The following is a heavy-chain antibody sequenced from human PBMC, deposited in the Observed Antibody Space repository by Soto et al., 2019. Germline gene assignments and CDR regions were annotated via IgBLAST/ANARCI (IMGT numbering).Heavy chain of an antibody. CDR3: ALLRLGPDYFDF. CDR2: IYHSGRT. V-gene: IGHV4-39*01. J-gene: IGHJ4*01. CDR1: GASITTSSYY. D-gene: IGHD7-27*01. Sequence: QLQLQESGPGHVKPSETLALTCSVSGASITTSSYYWAWIRQPPGKGLEWVGSIYHSGRTFYNPSLKSRVTLSVDISDNQFSLRLTSVSAADTAVYYCALLRLGPDYFDFW.